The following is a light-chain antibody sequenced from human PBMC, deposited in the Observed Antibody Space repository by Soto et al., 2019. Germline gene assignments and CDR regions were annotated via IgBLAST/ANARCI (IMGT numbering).Light chain of an antibody. CDR1: SSDVGGYNY. V-gene: IGLV2-14*01. J-gene: IGLJ1*01. CDR3: SSYTSSSTLYV. Sequence: QSVLTQPASVSGSPGQSITISCTGTSSDVGGYNYVSWYQQHPGKAPKLMIYDVSNRPSGVSNRFSGSKSGNTASLTISRRQAEAAAPYYCSSYTSSSTLYVLGTGTQVA. CDR2: DVS.